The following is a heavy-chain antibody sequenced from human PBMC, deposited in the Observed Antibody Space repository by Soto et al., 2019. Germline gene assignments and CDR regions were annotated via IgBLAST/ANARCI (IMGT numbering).Heavy chain of an antibody. J-gene: IGHJ4*02. CDR3: ASTLYGSGSYYNSYLPLY. CDR2: ISGGGDST. Sequence: PGGSLRLSCAASGFTYSSYAMSWIRQAPGKGLEWVSGISGGGDSTYYADSVKGRFTISRDNSKNTLYLQMNSLRAEDTAVYYCASTLYGSGSYYNSYLPLYWGQGTLVTVSS. V-gene: IGHV3-23*01. CDR1: GFTYSSYA. D-gene: IGHD3-10*01.